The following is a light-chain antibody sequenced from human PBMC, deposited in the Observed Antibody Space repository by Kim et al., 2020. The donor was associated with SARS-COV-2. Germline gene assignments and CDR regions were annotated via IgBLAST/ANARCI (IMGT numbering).Light chain of an antibody. CDR1: SLRSYY. J-gene: IGLJ1*01. CDR2: GKN. Sequence: SSELTQDPAVSVALGQTVRITCQGDSLRSYYASWYQQKPGQAPVLVIYGKNNRPSGIPDRFSGSSSGNTASLTITGAQAEDEADYYCNFRDSSANHGDFG. V-gene: IGLV3-19*01. CDR3: NFRDSSANHGD.